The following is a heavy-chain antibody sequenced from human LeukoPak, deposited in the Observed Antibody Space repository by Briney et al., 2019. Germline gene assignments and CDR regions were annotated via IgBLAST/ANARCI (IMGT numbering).Heavy chain of an antibody. V-gene: IGHV1-8*01. CDR2: MNPNSGNT. D-gene: IGHD3-9*01. CDR3: ARGLRRYFGGFDP. J-gene: IGHJ5*02. Sequence: ASVKLSCKAAGYTFTSYDITWVRQATGQGLEWMGWMNPNSGNTGYAQKYPGRVTMTRNTSISTADMELSSLRSGRTAVYYCARGLRRYFGGFDPWGQGTLVTVSS. CDR1: GYTFTSYD.